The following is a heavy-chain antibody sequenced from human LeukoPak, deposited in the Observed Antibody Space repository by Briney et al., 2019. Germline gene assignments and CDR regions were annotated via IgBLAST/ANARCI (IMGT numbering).Heavy chain of an antibody. CDR3: ARISHASSSV. CDR1: GDSVSSNSAA. J-gene: IGHJ1*01. Sequence: SQTLSLSCAISGDSVSSNSAAWNWIRQSPSGGLEWLGRTYYRSRWYNDYEESMKSRITINPDTSKNQFSLQLNSVTPEDTAVYYCARISHASSSVWGQGTLVTVSS. V-gene: IGHV6-1*01. CDR2: TYYRSRWYN. D-gene: IGHD6-6*01.